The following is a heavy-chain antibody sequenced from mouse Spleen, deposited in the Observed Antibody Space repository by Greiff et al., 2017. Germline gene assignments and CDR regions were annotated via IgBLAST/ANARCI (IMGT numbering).Heavy chain of an antibody. Sequence: EVKLMESGGDLVKPGGSLKLSCAASGFTFSSYGMSWVRQTPDKRLEWVATISSGGSYTYYPDSVKGRFTISRDNAKNTLYLQMSSLKSEDTAMYYCAREGSPFYWGQGTTLTVSS. D-gene: IGHD6-2*01. CDR1: GFTFSSYG. CDR3: AREGSPFY. J-gene: IGHJ2*01. CDR2: ISSGGSYT. V-gene: IGHV5-6*01.